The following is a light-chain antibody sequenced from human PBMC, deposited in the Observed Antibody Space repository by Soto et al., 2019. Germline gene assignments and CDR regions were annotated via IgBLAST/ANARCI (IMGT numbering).Light chain of an antibody. V-gene: IGLV1-44*01. Sequence: QSVLIQSPSASGTPGQRVTISCSGSRSNIGSNTLNWYQQVPGTAPRLLIYSNNQRPSGVPDRFSGSKSGTSASLAISGLQSEDEADYYSAAWDDSLNGPVFGGGTKVTVL. J-gene: IGLJ3*02. CDR1: RSNIGSNT. CDR2: SNN. CDR3: AAWDDSLNGPV.